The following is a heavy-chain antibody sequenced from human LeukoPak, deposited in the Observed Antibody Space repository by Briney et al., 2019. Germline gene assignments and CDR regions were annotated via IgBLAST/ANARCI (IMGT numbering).Heavy chain of an antibody. J-gene: IGHJ4*02. Sequence: GGSLRLSCAASGFTFSSYAMSWVRQAPGKGLEWVSAISGSGGSTYYADSVKGRFTISRDNSKNTLYLQMNSLRAEDTAVYYCAKDPSEWEQTDYFDYWGQGTLVTVSS. CDR2: ISGSGGST. V-gene: IGHV3-23*01. CDR3: AKDPSEWEQTDYFDY. CDR1: GFTFSSYA. D-gene: IGHD1-26*01.